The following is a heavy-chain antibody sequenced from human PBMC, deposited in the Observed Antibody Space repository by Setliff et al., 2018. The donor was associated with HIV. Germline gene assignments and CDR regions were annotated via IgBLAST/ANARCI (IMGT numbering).Heavy chain of an antibody. J-gene: IGHJ5*02. CDR3: ARPVGAMGFDP. CDR2: INAGNGIT. V-gene: IGHV1-3*01. D-gene: IGHD1-26*01. CDR1: GYTFSTYA. Sequence: ASVKVSCKASGYTFSTYAIHWVRQAPGQRLEWMGWINAGNGITKYSQKLQGRVTFTRDTFASTAYMELSSLRSEDTAVYYCARPVGAMGFDPWGQGTLVTISS.